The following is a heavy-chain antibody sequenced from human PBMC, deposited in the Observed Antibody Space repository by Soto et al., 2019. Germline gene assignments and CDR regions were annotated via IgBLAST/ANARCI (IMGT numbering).Heavy chain of an antibody. D-gene: IGHD3-10*01. V-gene: IGHV1-69*01. CDR1: GCSFNNYA. Sequence: QVHLVQSGAEVKKPGSSVKVSCKTSGCSFNNYAVSWVRQAPGQGLEWLGGIIPSFDTTNYAQKFQDRVTIIADESTSTDYMATRSLKLNNTTVDDWAVAIVPEVQLFASSGMDVWGQGTTVTVSS. CDR2: IIPSFDTT. CDR3: AVAIVPEVQLFASSGMDV. J-gene: IGHJ6*02.